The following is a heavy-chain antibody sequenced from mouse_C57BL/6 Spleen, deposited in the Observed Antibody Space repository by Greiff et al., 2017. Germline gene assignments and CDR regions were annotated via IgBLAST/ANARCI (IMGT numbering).Heavy chain of an antibody. V-gene: IGHV1-20*01. CDR1: GYSFTGYF. D-gene: IGHD1-1*01. CDR3: AKGDYYGSSYDYAMDY. CDR2: INPYNGDT. Sequence: DVQLQESGPELVKPGDSVKISCKASGYSFTGYFMNWVMQSHGKSLEWIGRINPYNGDTFYNQKFKGKATLTVDKSSSTAHMELRSLTSEDSAVYYCAKGDYYGSSYDYAMDYWGQGTSVTVSS. J-gene: IGHJ4*01.